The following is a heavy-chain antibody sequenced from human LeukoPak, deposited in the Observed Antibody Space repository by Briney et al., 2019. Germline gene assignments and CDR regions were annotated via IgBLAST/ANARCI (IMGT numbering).Heavy chain of an antibody. D-gene: IGHD5-18*01. CDR3: ARTWIHEAYNWFDP. CDR1: GGTFSSYV. CDR2: IIPIFGTT. J-gene: IGHJ5*02. V-gene: IGHV1-69*06. Sequence: SVKVSCKASGGTFSSYVISWVRQAPGQGLEWMGGIIPIFGTTNSAQKFQGRVTITADKSTSTTYMELSSLRSEDTAVYYCARTWIHEAYNWFDPWGQGTLVTVSS.